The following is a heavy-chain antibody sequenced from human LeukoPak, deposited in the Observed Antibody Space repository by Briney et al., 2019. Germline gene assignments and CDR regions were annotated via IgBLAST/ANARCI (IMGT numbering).Heavy chain of an antibody. Sequence: ASVKVSCKASGYTFTSYDINWVRQATGQGLEWMGWMNPNSGNTGYAQKFQGRVTMTRNTSISTAYVELSSLRSEDTAVYYCARGGYCSGGSCRKGYYFDYWGQGTLVTVSS. CDR2: MNPNSGNT. J-gene: IGHJ4*02. CDR1: GYTFTSYD. CDR3: ARGGYCSGGSCRKGYYFDY. V-gene: IGHV1-8*01. D-gene: IGHD2-15*01.